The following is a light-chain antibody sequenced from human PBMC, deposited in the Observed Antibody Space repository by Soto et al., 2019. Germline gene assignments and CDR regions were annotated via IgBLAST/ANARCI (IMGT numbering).Light chain of an antibody. V-gene: IGKV3-20*01. CDR3: QQYGSSSIT. J-gene: IGKJ5*01. CDR2: GAS. CDR1: QSVTINY. Sequence: EIVCTQSPGTLSLSPGERATLSCRASQSVTINYLAWYQQKPGQAPRLLIYGASTRATGIPDRFTGSGSGPDFTLTIIRLEPEDFAVYYCQQYGSSSITFGQGTRLEIK.